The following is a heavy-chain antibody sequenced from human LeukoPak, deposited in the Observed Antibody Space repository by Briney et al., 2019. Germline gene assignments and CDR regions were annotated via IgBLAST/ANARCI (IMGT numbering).Heavy chain of an antibody. J-gene: IGHJ4*02. D-gene: IGHD5-18*01. CDR2: IKHDGSGE. V-gene: IGHV3-7*05. CDR3: TRDRYGD. Sequence: GGSLRLSCVASGFTFSSSWMSWVRQAPGKGLEWVANIKHDGSGEFYVGSLKGRFTISRDNAKNSLYLQMNSLRVEDTAVYYCTRDRYGDWGQGTLVTVSS. CDR1: GFTFSSSW.